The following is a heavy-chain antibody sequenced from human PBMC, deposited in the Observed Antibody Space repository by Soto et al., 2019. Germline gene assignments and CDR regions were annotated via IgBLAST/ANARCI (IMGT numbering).Heavy chain of an antibody. V-gene: IGHV3-23*01. CDR1: GFTFSSYA. D-gene: IGHD3-22*01. CDR3: AKDPSYYYDSSGYYSRY. J-gene: IGHJ4*02. Sequence: EVQLLESGGGLVQPGGSLRLSCAASGFTFSSYAMSWVRQAPGKGLEWVSAISGSGGSTYYADSVKGRFTISRDNSKNTLYLQMNSLRAEDTAVYYCAKDPSYYYDSSGYYSRYWGQGTLVTVSS. CDR2: ISGSGGST.